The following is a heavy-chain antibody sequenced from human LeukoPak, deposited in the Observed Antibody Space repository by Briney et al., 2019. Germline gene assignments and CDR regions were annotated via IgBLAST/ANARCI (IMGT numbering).Heavy chain of an antibody. J-gene: IGHJ6*03. D-gene: IGHD6-19*01. CDR3: ESAIRRFSAGTGYYYMDV. V-gene: IGHV1-8*01. Sequence: ASVKVSCKASGYTFTSYDINWVRQATGQGLEWMGWMNPNSGNTGYEQKFQGRVTMTRNTSISTAYMELSSLRSEDTAVYYCESAIRRFSAGTGYYYMDVWGKGTTVTVSS. CDR1: GYTFTSYD. CDR2: MNPNSGNT.